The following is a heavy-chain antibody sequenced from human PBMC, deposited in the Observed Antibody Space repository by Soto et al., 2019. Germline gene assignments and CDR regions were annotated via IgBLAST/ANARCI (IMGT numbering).Heavy chain of an antibody. D-gene: IGHD3-10*01. V-gene: IGHV1-18*01. CDR3: AKWFSQQGKRNWYFDL. CDR1: GYTFTSYG. CDR2: ISAYNGNT. J-gene: IGHJ2*01. Sequence: ASVKVSCKASGYTFTSYGISWVRQAPGQGLEWMGWISAYNGNTNYTQKLQGRVTMTTDTSTSTAYMEMRSLRSDDTAVYDCAKWFSQQGKRNWYFDLWGRGTLVTVSS.